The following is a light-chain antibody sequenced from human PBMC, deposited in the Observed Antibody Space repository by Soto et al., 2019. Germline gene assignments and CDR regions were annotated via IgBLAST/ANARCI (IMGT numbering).Light chain of an antibody. CDR1: QSVSTN. CDR2: RAS. V-gene: IGKV3-15*01. J-gene: IGKJ2*01. Sequence: EKVMTQSPVTLSMSPGERATLSCRASQSVSTNLAWYHQKPGQAPRLLIYRASTRATGVPARFSGSGSGTEFTLTISSLRPEDFAIYYCQQYDAWPYTFGQGTKLEI. CDR3: QQYDAWPYT.